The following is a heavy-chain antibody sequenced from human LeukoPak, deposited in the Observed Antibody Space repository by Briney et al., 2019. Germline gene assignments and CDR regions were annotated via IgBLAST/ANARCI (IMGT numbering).Heavy chain of an antibody. V-gene: IGHV4-59*01. CDR1: GGSISSYY. CDR3: ARDRGGQLDDAFDI. Sequence: SETLSLTCTVSGGSISSYYWGWIRQPPGQGLEWIGYIYYSGSTNYNPSLKSRVTISVDTSKNQFSLKLSSVTAADTAVYYCARDRGGQLDDAFDIWGQGTMVTVSS. J-gene: IGHJ3*02. CDR2: IYYSGST. D-gene: IGHD6-6*01.